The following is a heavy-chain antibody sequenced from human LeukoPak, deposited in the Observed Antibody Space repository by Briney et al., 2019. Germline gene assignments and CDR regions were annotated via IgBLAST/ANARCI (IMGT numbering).Heavy chain of an antibody. Sequence: GGSLRLSCAASGFTFSSYAMSWVRQAPGKGLEWVSGFSGSGGSTYYADSVKGRFTISRDNSKNTLYLQMNSLRAEDTAIYYCARAGNIRFDYWGQGTLVTVSS. CDR1: GFTFSSYA. D-gene: IGHD1/OR15-1a*01. V-gene: IGHV3-23*01. J-gene: IGHJ4*02. CDR3: ARAGNIRFDY. CDR2: FSGSGGST.